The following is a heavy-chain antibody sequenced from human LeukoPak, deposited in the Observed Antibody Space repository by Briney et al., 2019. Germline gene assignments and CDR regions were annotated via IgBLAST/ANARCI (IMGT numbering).Heavy chain of an antibody. Sequence: GGSLRLSCAASGFTFSSYWMHWVRQAPGKGLVWVSRINSDGIAFYADSVKGRFTISRDNAKNTLYLQMNSLRAEDTALYYCARDGIVPAYYFDYWGQGTLVTVSS. CDR3: ARDGIVPAYYFDY. CDR1: GFTFSSYW. CDR2: INSDGIA. V-gene: IGHV3-74*01. J-gene: IGHJ4*02. D-gene: IGHD2-2*01.